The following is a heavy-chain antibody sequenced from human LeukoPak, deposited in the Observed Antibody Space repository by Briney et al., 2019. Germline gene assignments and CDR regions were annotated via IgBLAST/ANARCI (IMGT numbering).Heavy chain of an antibody. CDR1: GYTFTSYA. J-gene: IGHJ4*02. CDR2: INAGNGNT. V-gene: IGHV1-3*03. CDR3: ARASLYYDSSGYYTNYFDY. Sequence: ASVKVSCKASGYTFTSYATHWVRQAPGQRLEWMGWINAGNGNTKYSQEFQGRVTITRDTSASTAYMELSSLRSEDMAVYYCARASLYYDSSGYYTNYFDYWGQGTLVTVSS. D-gene: IGHD3-22*01.